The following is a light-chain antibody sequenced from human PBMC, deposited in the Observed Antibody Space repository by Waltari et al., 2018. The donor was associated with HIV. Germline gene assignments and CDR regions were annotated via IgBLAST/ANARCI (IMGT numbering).Light chain of an antibody. V-gene: IGKV3-20*01. CDR1: QSIDGSY. CDR3: QHYSKSPTWT. J-gene: IGKJ1*01. Sequence: EIVLTQSPGTLSLSPGEIATLSCRTSQSIDGSYLAWYQQKPGQAPRLLIYGATRRATGVPDRFSGSGSGTDFSLTISRLEPEDFAVYYCQHYSKSPTWTFGQGTKVEIK. CDR2: GAT.